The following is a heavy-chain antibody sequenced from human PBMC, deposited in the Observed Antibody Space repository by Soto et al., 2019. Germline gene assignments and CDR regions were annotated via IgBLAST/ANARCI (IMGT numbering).Heavy chain of an antibody. CDR1: GFTFSAYA. V-gene: IGHV3-30-3*01. CDR3: ARDGGECSRTSCYNEIPPAWFGP. D-gene: IGHD2-2*02. Sequence: PGGSLRLSCAASGFTFSAYAMHWVRHAPGKGLEWLAVISYDGSTKFYADTVKGRFTISRGNSKNTLYLQMNSLRAEDSGIYHCARDGGECSRTSCYNEIPPAWFGPWGQGALVTVSS. J-gene: IGHJ5*02. CDR2: ISYDGSTK.